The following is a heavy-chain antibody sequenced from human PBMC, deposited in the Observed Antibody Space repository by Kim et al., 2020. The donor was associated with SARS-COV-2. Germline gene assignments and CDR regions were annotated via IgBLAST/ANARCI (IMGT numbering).Heavy chain of an antibody. D-gene: IGHD1-20*01. V-gene: IGHV4-59*01. Sequence: PSLQSRVTISVDTTKTHFSLRLSSVTAADTAVYYCAREVRYNWNGNAFDIWGQGTMVTVSS. CDR3: AREVRYNWNGNAFDI. J-gene: IGHJ3*02.